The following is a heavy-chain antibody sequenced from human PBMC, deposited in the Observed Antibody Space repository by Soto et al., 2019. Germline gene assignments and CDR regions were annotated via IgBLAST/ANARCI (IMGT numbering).Heavy chain of an antibody. Sequence: GAPVKVSCKASGYTFTSYCISWGRQAPGQGLEWMGWISAYNGNTNYAQKLQGRVTMTTDTSTSTAYMELRSLRSDDTAVYYCARDDGYNYFDYWGQGTLVTVSS. J-gene: IGHJ4*02. CDR1: GYTFTSYC. CDR2: ISAYNGNT. V-gene: IGHV1-18*01. D-gene: IGHD5-12*01. CDR3: ARDDGYNYFDY.